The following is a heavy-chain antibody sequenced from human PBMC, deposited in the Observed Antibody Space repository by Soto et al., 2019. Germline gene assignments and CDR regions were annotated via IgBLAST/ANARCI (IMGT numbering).Heavy chain of an antibody. CDR2: INHSGST. V-gene: IGHV4-30-2*01. CDR1: GGSISSGGYY. Sequence: SETLSLTCAVSGGSISSGGYYWSWIRQPPGKGLEWIGEINHSGSTNYNPSLKSRVTISVDTSKNQFSLKLTSVTAADTAVYYCARGVIHWGQGTLVTVSS. CDR3: ARGVIH. D-gene: IGHD2-21*01. J-gene: IGHJ4*02.